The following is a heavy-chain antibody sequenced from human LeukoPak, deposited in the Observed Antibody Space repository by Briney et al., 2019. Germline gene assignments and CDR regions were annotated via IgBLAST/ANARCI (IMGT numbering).Heavy chain of an antibody. D-gene: IGHD4-17*01. Sequence: GGSLRLSCTASGFTFGDYAMSWLRQAPGKGLEWVGFIRSKAYGGTTEYAASVKGRFTISRDDSKSIAYLQMNSLKTEDTAVYYCTRANGDYVWLTYYYGMDVWGQGTTVTVSS. CDR1: GFTFGDYA. V-gene: IGHV3-49*03. J-gene: IGHJ6*02. CDR3: TRANGDYVWLTYYYGMDV. CDR2: IRSKAYGGTT.